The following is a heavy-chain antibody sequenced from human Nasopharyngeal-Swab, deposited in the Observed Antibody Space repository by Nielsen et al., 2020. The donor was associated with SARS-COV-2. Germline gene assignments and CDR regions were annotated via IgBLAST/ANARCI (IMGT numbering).Heavy chain of an antibody. CDR1: GFSFSTYT. V-gene: IGHV3-21*01. Sequence: GGSLRLSCAASGFSFSTYTMNWVRQAPGKGLEWVSSISGSSTDIFYADSVKGRFTTSRDYAKNSLFLQVNSLRAEDTAVYYGVRGRFCGGDCYSDPFDYWGQGTLVTVSS. J-gene: IGHJ4*02. CDR2: ISGSSTDI. CDR3: VRGRFCGGDCYSDPFDY. D-gene: IGHD2-21*02.